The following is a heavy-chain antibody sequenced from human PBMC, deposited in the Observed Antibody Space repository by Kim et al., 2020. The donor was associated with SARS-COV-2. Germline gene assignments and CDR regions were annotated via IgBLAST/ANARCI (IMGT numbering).Heavy chain of an antibody. CDR2: IRSKAYGGTT. CDR1: GFTFGDYA. CDR3: TREKDIVVVPAAPSDAFDI. Sequence: GGSLRLSCTASGFTFGDYAMSWVRQAPGKGLEWVGFIRSKAYGGTTEYVASGKGRFTMSRDDSKSIAYLQMNSLKTEDTAVYYCTREKDIVVVPAAPSDAFDILGQGKIVTVSS. J-gene: IGHJ3*02. D-gene: IGHD2-2*01. V-gene: IGHV3-49*04.